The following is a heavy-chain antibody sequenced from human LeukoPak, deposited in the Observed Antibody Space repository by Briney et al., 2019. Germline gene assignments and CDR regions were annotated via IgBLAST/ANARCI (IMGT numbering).Heavy chain of an antibody. V-gene: IGHV1-69*06. CDR1: GGAFSSYA. J-gene: IGHJ4*02. CDR2: IIPIFGTA. D-gene: IGHD3-10*01. CDR3: AREARITMVRGVIPTFDY. Sequence: SVKVSCKASGGAFSSYAISWVRQAPGQGLEWMGGIIPIFGTANYAQKFQGRVTITADKSTSTAYMELSSLRSEDTAVYYCAREARITMVRGVIPTFDYWGQGTLVTVSS.